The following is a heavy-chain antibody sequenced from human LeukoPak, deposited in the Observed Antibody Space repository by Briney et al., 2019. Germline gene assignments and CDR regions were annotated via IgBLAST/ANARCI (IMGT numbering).Heavy chain of an antibody. D-gene: IGHD3-3*01. J-gene: IGHJ5*01. V-gene: IGHV4-61*02. CDR1: GGSIRSTSYY. CDR3: ARLTISNWFDA. CDR2: ISIRGGT. Sequence: PSQTLSLTCSVSGGSIRSTSYYLTWVRQSAGKGLEWIGRISIRGGTKYNPSLESRVAMSIATFNNQLSLNLTSVTAADTAVYYCARLTISNWFDAWGQGTLVTVSS.